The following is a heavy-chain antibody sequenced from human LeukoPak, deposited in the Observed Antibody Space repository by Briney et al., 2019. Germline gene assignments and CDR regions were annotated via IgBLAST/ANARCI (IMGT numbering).Heavy chain of an antibody. J-gene: IGHJ4*02. D-gene: IGHD3-22*01. CDR2: ISSSSSYI. CDR1: GFTFCSHS. V-gene: IGHV3-21*01. CDR3: ARWGLGDSSGHADY. Sequence: GGSLRLSCAASGFTFCSHSMKYVRQAPGKGLECGSSISSSSSYIYYADSVKGRFTISRDNAKNSLYLQMTSLRAEDTAVYYCARWGLGDSSGHADYWGQGTLVTVSS.